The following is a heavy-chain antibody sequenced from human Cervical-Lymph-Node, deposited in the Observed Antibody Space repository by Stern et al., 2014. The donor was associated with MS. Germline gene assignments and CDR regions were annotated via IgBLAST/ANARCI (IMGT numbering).Heavy chain of an antibody. Sequence: VQLQESGPGLVKPSETLSLTCTVSGDSISGYYWSWIRQPPGKGLEWLGIIYYSGNTKYNPSLKSRVAISVDRSRNQISLKMNSVTAADTAVYYCARELTTMVTPAVWLDPWGQGTLVIISS. CDR3: ARELTTMVTPAVWLDP. J-gene: IGHJ5*02. CDR2: IYYSGNT. D-gene: IGHD4-23*01. CDR1: GDSISGYY. V-gene: IGHV4-59*01.